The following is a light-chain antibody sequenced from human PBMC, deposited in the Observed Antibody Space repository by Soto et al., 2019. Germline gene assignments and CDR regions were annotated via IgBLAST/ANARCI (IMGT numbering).Light chain of an antibody. Sequence: IQLTQSPSSLSASVGDSGTITCRASQGVSRYLSWYQQKPGRAPILLISAASTLQSGVPARFSGSGSGTDFTLSITSLQPEDFATYYCQQLNTYPVTFGGGTKVEIK. CDR1: QGVSRY. V-gene: IGKV1-9*01. CDR3: QQLNTYPVT. J-gene: IGKJ4*01. CDR2: AAS.